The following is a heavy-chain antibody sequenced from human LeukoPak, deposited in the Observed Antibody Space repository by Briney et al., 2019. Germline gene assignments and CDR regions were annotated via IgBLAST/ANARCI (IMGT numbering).Heavy chain of an antibody. CDR1: GYSFTSYW. CDR3: ARHKYPVDTAMVVGGRKKPEGDAFDI. V-gene: IGHV5-51*01. J-gene: IGHJ3*02. D-gene: IGHD5-18*01. Sequence: GESLKISCKGSGYSFTSYWIGWVRQMPGKGLEWMGIIYPGDSDTRYSPSFQGQVTISADKSISTAYLQWSSLKASDTAMYYCARHKYPVDTAMVVGGRKKPEGDAFDIWGQGTMVTVSS. CDR2: IYPGDSDT.